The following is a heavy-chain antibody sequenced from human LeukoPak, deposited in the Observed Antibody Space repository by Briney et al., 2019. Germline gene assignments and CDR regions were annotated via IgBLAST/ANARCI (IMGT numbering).Heavy chain of an antibody. V-gene: IGHV4-34*01. Sequence: SETLSLXCAVYGGSFSGHYWSWIRQPPGKELEWIGEINHSGTTNYNPSLRSRVTVSVDTSKNQFSLKLKSVTAADTALYFCARGPDYGGTSGRVDYWGQGTLVTVSS. CDR2: INHSGTT. D-gene: IGHD4-23*01. J-gene: IGHJ4*02. CDR3: ARGPDYGGTSGRVDY. CDR1: GGSFSGHY.